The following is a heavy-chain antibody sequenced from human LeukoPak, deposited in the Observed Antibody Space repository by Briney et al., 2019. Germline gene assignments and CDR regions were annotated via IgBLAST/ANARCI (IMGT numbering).Heavy chain of an antibody. CDR1: GFTFSDYW. J-gene: IGHJ5*02. Sequence: PGGSLRLSCAASGFTFSDYWMHWVRQAPGKGLVWVSRMNRDGGSITYVDSVKGRFTISRDNAQNTFYMQMNGLRAEDTAVYYCARGPGSGRNYNWFDPWGQGTLVTVSS. CDR2: MNRDGGSI. D-gene: IGHD3-10*01. V-gene: IGHV3-74*03. CDR3: ARGPGSGRNYNWFDP.